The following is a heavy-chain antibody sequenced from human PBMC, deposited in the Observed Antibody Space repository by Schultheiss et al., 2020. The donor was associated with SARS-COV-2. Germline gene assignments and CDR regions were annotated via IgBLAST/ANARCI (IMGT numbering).Heavy chain of an antibody. CDR2: IWYDGSNK. V-gene: IGHV3-33*06. J-gene: IGHJ4*02. CDR3: AKDLRSNYVDFDY. CDR1: GFTFSGYG. D-gene: IGHD4-11*01. Sequence: GGSLRLSCVASGFTFSGYGMHWVRQAPGKGLEWVAVIWYDGSNKYYADSVKGRFTISRDNSKNTLYLQMNSLRAEDTAVYYCAKDLRSNYVDFDYWGQGTLVTVSS.